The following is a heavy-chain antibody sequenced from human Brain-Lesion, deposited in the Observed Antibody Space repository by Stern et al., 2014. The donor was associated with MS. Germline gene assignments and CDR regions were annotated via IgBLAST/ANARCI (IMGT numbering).Heavy chain of an antibody. D-gene: IGHD5-18*01. CDR3: ARHQLGYGYAYLRY. V-gene: IGHV4-39*01. CDR1: GDSLSSSTFY. CDR2: VYYSGNT. J-gene: IGHJ4*02. Sequence: VQLVQSGPGLVKPSDTLSLTCSVSGDSLSSSTFYWGWIRQPPGKGREWIGSVYYSGNTYYQPSLKSRFPISVATSKNQFSLRLPSVTAADTAVYYCARHQLGYGYAYLRYWGQGTLVTVSS.